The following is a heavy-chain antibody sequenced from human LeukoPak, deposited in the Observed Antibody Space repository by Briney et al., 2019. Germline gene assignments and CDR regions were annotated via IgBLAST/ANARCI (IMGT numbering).Heavy chain of an antibody. CDR2: IYSGGST. D-gene: IGHD2-15*01. CDR1: GFSFSSFS. J-gene: IGHJ4*02. CDR3: ARDSVGRSYFDY. V-gene: IGHV3-66*01. Sequence: GGSLRLSCAASGFSFSSFSMSWVRQAPGKGLEWVSVIYSGGSTYYADSVKGRFTISRDNSKNTLYLQMNSLRAEDTAVYYCARDSVGRSYFDYWGQGTLVTVSS.